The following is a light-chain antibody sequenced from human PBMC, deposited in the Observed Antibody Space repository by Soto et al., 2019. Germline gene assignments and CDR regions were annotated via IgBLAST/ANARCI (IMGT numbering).Light chain of an antibody. J-gene: IGKJ5*01. CDR2: DAS. CDR3: QQRSNWPT. Sequence: LTQSASTLSVSPGERATLSWRASQSVSSNLAWYQQKPGQAPRLLIYDASNRATGIPARFSGSGSGTDFTLTISSLEPEDFAVYYCQQRSNWPTFGQGTRLEIK. CDR1: QSVSSN. V-gene: IGKV3-11*01.